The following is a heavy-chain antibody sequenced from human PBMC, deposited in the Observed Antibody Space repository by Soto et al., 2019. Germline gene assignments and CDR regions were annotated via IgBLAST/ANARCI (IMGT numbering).Heavy chain of an antibody. CDR1: GYSFTTYG. D-gene: IGHD5-18*01. CDR2: MNPQSGKT. V-gene: IGHV1-8*01. CDR3: GRTLWEDILMETAAKHYFYCLDV. Sequence: QVQLVQSGAEVKKPGASVRVSCKASGYSFTTYGINWVRQATGQGLEWMGWMNPQSGKTDLAWKFQGRFAMTSNSSIGTAYMELSSLRSEDTAVYYCGRTLWEDILMETAAKHYFYCLDVWGQGTAVTVSS. J-gene: IGHJ6*02.